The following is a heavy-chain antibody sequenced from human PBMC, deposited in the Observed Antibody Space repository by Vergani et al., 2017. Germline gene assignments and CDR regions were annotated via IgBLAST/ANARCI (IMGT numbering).Heavy chain of an antibody. Sequence: VQLVQSGAEVKKPGASVKVSCKTSGYTFTNYGISWVRQAPGQGLDWMGWISAYNGATKYAQKLQGRVTMKIDTSTSTGYMELRCLRSDDTAFYYCARGHGDYATPGDGRMDLGQGALVTVSS. D-gene: IGHD4-17*01. V-gene: IGHV1-18*01. CDR1: GYTFTNYG. CDR2: ISAYNGAT. J-gene: IGHJ4*02. CDR3: ARGHGDYATPGDGRMD.